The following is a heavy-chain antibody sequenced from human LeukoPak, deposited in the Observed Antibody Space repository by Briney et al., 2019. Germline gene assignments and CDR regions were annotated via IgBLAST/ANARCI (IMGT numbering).Heavy chain of an antibody. CDR2: VHTTGRT. D-gene: IGHD3-9*01. CDR1: GGAINYGSYY. V-gene: IGHV4-61*02. CDR3: ARGYNYDILTGNYYYCGMNV. J-gene: IGHJ6*01. Sequence: SQTLSLTCTVSGGAINYGSYYWNWIRQSAEKGLEWIGRVHTTGRTIHNPSLKSRVTFSIDTSQRQFSMRLTSVTAADTAMYYCARGYNYDILTGNYYYCGMNVWGQGTTVSVSS.